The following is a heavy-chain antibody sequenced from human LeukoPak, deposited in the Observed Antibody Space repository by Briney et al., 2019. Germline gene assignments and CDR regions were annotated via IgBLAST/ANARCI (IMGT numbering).Heavy chain of an antibody. D-gene: IGHD6-19*01. CDR2: IKQDGSEK. CDR3: AREGGSGWLTSFFDY. V-gene: IGHV3-7*01. CDR1: GFTFSSYW. J-gene: IGHJ4*02. Sequence: PGGSLRLSCAASGFTFSSYWVSWVRQAPGKGLEWVVNIKQDGSEKYYVDSVKGRFPISRDNAKNSLYLQINSLRAEDTAVCYCAREGGSGWLTSFFDYWGQGTLVTVSS.